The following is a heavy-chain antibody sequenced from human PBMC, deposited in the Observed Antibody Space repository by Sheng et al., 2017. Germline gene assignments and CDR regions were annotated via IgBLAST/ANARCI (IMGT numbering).Heavy chain of an antibody. J-gene: IGHJ6*02. V-gene: IGHV3-21*01. Sequence: EVQLVESGGGLVKPGGSLRLSCAASGFTFSSYSMNWVRQAPGKGLEWVSSISSSSSYIYYADSVKGRFTISRDNAKNSLYLQMNSLRAEDTAVYYCARNSYYDSSGPYYGMDVWGQGTTVTVSS. CDR2: ISSSSSYI. CDR3: ARNSYYDSSGPYYGMDV. D-gene: IGHD3-22*01. CDR1: GFTFSSYS.